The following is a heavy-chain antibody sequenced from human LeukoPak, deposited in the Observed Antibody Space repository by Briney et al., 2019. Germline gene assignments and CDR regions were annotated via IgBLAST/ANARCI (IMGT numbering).Heavy chain of an antibody. D-gene: IGHD4/OR15-4a*01. CDR1: GFIFNKHA. J-gene: IGHJ4*02. CDR3: AKERDYGPADY. Sequence: GGSLRLSCAASGFIFNKHAMSWVRQALGKGLEWVSGLSGSGGSTDYADSVKGRFTVSRDNSKNTLFLQMNSLRAEDTAIYYCAKERDYGPADYWGQGTLVTVSS. CDR2: LSGSGGST. V-gene: IGHV3-23*01.